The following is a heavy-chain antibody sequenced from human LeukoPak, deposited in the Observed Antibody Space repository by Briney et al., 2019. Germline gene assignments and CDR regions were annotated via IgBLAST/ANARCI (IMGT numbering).Heavy chain of an antibody. Sequence: GRSLRLSCAASGFTFRNCGMYWVRQVSGKRLEWVALIWHDGSNKNYADSVKGRFTISRDNAKNTLFLEMNSLRVEDTALYYCARWARFSTGWYELDYWGQGTLVTVSS. CDR3: ARWARFSTGWYELDY. V-gene: IGHV3-33*01. D-gene: IGHD6-13*01. CDR2: IWHDGSNK. CDR1: GFTFRNCG. J-gene: IGHJ4*02.